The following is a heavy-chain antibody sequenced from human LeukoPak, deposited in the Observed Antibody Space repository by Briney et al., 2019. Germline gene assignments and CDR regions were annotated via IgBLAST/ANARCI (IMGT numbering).Heavy chain of an antibody. Sequence: SETLPLTCAVYGGSFSGYYWSWIRQPPGKGLEWIGEIDHSGSTNYNPSPKSRVTISVDTSKDQFSLKLSSVTAADTAVYYCARGVVVVAVTFDYWGQGTLVTVSS. J-gene: IGHJ4*02. CDR3: ARGVVVVAVTFDY. CDR2: IDHSGST. D-gene: IGHD2-15*01. CDR1: GGSFSGYY. V-gene: IGHV4-34*01.